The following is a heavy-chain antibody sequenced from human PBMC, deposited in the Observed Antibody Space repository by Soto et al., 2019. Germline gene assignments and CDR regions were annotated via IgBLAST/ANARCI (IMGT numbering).Heavy chain of an antibody. CDR1: GDSISASTYY. V-gene: IGHV4-39*01. CDR2: IYYDGTT. D-gene: IGHD3-3*01. CDR3: SSHGVNSPFRF. J-gene: IGHJ3*01. Sequence: QLQLQESGPGLVRPSETLSLTCIVSGDSISASTYYWGWVRQPPGEGLEWIGSIYYDGTTYSSPSLKSRVSLSVDTSSNQFSLKLTSVTAADTAAYYCSSHGVNSPFRFWGQGTMVTVSS.